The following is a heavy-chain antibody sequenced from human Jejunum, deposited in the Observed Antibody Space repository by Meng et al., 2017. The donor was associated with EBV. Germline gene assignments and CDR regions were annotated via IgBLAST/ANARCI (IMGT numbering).Heavy chain of an antibody. Sequence: QITLKESGPTLVKPTQTLTLTCTFSGFSLSTIGVGVSWIRQPPGKALEWLALIYWDDDQRFSPSLRSRLTITKDTSKNQVVLTMTNMDPADTGTYFRAHFYDSSGYTDSWGQGTLVTVSS. CDR1: GFSLSTIGVG. D-gene: IGHD3-22*01. V-gene: IGHV2-5*02. CDR3: AHFYDSSGYTDS. CDR2: IYWDDDQ. J-gene: IGHJ5*01.